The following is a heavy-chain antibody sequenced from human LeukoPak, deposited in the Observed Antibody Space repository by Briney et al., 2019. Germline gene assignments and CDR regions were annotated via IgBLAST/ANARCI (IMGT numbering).Heavy chain of an antibody. D-gene: IGHD5-24*01. Sequence: SQTLSLTCTVSGGSISSGGYYWSWIRQPPGKGLEWIGYIYHSGSTYYNPSLKSRVTISVDRSKNQFSLKLSSVTAADTAVYYCARPRDGYNFLAFDIWGQGTMVTVSS. V-gene: IGHV4-30-2*01. CDR2: IYHSGST. J-gene: IGHJ3*02. CDR1: GGSISSGGYY. CDR3: ARPRDGYNFLAFDI.